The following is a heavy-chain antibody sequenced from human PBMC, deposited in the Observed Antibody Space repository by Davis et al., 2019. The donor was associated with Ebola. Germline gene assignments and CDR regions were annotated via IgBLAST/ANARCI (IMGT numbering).Heavy chain of an antibody. CDR3: ARQSYDFWSARGAFDI. V-gene: IGHV5-51*01. Sequence: GESLKISCKGSGYSFTSYWIGWVRQMPGKGLEWMGIIYPGDSDTRYSPSFQGQVTISADKSISTAYLQWSSLKASDTAMYYCARQSYDFWSARGAFDIWGQGTMVTVSS. D-gene: IGHD3-3*01. CDR2: IYPGDSDT. J-gene: IGHJ3*02. CDR1: GYSFTSYW.